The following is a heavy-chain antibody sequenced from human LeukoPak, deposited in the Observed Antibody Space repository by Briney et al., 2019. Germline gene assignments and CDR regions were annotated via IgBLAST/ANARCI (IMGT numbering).Heavy chain of an antibody. CDR1: GFTFDDYT. CDR3: AKGSSSWALDY. CDR2: ISWDGGST. Sequence: GGSLRLSCAASGFTFDDYTMHWVRQAPGKGLEWVSLISWDGGSTYYAGSVKGRFTISRDNSKNSLYLQMNSLRTEDTALYYCAKGSSSWALDYWGQGTLVTVSS. J-gene: IGHJ4*02. D-gene: IGHD6-13*01. V-gene: IGHV3-43*01.